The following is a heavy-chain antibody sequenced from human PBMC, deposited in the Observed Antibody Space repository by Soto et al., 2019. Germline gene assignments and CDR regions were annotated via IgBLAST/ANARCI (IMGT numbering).Heavy chain of an antibody. V-gene: IGHV3-9*01. Sequence: EVQLVESGGGLVQPGRSLRLSCAASGFTFDDYAMHWVRQAPGKGLEWVSGISWNSGSIGYADSVNGRFTISRDKATNSLYLQMDSLRAEDTALYYCAKDGRYYYYGMDVWGQGTTVTVSS. J-gene: IGHJ6*02. CDR3: AKDGRYYYYGMDV. CDR2: ISWNSGSI. CDR1: GFTFDDYA.